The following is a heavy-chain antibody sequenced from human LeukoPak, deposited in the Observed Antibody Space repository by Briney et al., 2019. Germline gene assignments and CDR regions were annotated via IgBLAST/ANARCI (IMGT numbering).Heavy chain of an antibody. Sequence: PGGSLRLSCAASGFTFSAYAMSWVRQAPGKGLQWVSTISDSGGSTYYADSVKGRFTVSRDNSKNTLYLQMNSLRAEDTAVYYCAKVPIAVAGTYPPEFDYWGQGTLVTVSS. CDR3: AKVPIAVAGTYPPEFDY. D-gene: IGHD6-19*01. CDR2: ISDSGGST. V-gene: IGHV3-23*01. CDR1: GFTFSAYA. J-gene: IGHJ4*02.